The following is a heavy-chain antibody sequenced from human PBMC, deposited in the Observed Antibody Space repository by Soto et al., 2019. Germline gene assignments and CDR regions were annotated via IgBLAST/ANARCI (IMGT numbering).Heavy chain of an antibody. CDR2: VSASGLNT. CDR3: AHRQPYSSSWYYFDY. Sequence: PGGSLRLSCAASGFTFSTYAMAWVRQAPGKGLEWVSGVSASGLNTDYADPVKGRFYISRDNSKNTVSLHMTNMDPVDTATYYCAHRQPYSSSWYYFDYWGQGTLVTVSS. V-gene: IGHV3-23*01. J-gene: IGHJ4*02. CDR1: GFTFSTYA. D-gene: IGHD6-13*01.